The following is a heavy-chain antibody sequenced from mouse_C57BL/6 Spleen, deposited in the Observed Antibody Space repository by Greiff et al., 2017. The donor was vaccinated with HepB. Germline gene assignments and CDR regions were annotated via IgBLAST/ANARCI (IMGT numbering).Heavy chain of an antibody. CDR3: TGPYFDY. J-gene: IGHJ2*01. V-gene: IGHV14-4*01. Sequence: EVQLQQSGAELVRPGASVKLSCTASGFNIKDDYMHWVKQRPEQGLEWIGWIDPENGDTEYASKFQGKATITADTSSNTAYLQLSSLTSEDTAVYYCTGPYFDYWGQVTTLTVSS. CDR2: IDPENGDT. CDR1: GFNIKDDY.